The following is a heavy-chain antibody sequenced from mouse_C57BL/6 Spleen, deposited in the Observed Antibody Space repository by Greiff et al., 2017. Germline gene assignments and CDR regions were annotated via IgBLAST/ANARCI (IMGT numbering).Heavy chain of an antibody. D-gene: IGHD3-2*02. CDR3: ARSETAQATSMDY. Sequence: VQLQQSGPELVKPGASVKIPCKASGYTFTDYNMDWVKQSHGKSLEWIGDINPNNGGTIYNQKFKGKATLTVDKSSSTAYMELRSLTSEDTAVYYCARSETAQATSMDYWGQGTSVTVSS. V-gene: IGHV1-18*01. CDR2: INPNNGGT. J-gene: IGHJ4*01. CDR1: GYTFTDYN.